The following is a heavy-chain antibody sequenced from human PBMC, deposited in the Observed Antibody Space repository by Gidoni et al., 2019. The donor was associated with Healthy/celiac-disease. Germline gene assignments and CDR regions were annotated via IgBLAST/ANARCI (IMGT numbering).Heavy chain of an antibody. Sequence: QVQLVQSGAEVKKPGASVKVSCKASGYTFTGYSMHWVRQAPGQGLEWMGWINPNSCGTNYAQKFQGRVTMTRDTSISTAYMELSRLRSDDTAVYYCARDLGPDIVVVVAATYDAFDIWGQGTMVTVSS. CDR1: GYTFTGYS. CDR3: ARDLGPDIVVVVAATYDAFDI. J-gene: IGHJ3*02. V-gene: IGHV1-2*02. D-gene: IGHD2-15*01. CDR2: INPNSCGT.